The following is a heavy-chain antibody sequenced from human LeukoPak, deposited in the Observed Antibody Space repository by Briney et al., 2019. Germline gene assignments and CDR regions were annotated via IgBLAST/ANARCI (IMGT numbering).Heavy chain of an antibody. CDR1: GFTFSNYA. D-gene: IGHD4-17*01. CDR2: IINSGGST. V-gene: IGHV3-23*01. CDR3: AKDIYGDYGGLDY. Sequence: GGALRLSCAASGFTFSNYAMNWVRQAPGKGLEWVSTIINSGGSTYYADSVKGRFTISRDSSKNTLYLQMNSLRDEDTAVYYCAKDIYGDYGGLDYWGQGTLVTVSS. J-gene: IGHJ4*02.